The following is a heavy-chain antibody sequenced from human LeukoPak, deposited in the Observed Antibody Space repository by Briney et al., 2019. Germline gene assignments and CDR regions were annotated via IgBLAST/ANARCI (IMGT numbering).Heavy chain of an antibody. CDR2: INPSGGST. V-gene: IGHV1-46*01. CDR1: GYTFTSYY. J-gene: IGHJ6*03. Sequence: ASVKVSCKASGYTFTSYYMHWVRQAPGQGLEWMGIINPSGGSTSYAQKFQGRVTMTRDMSTSTVYMELSSLRSGDTAVYYCAREGYCGSTSCYQIHYYMDVWGKGTTVTVSS. CDR3: AREGYCGSTSCYQIHYYMDV. D-gene: IGHD2-2*01.